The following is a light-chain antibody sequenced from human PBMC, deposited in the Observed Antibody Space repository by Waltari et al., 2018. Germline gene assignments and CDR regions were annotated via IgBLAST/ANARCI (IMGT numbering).Light chain of an antibody. CDR3: CSYAGSSTFL. Sequence: QSALTQPASVSGSPGQSITISCTGTSRDVGSYNFVSWYQQNPGKAPKIMIYEVTKRPSGVSNRFSGSKCGNTASLTVSGLQADDEADYYCCSYAGSSTFLFGGGTKLTVL. CDR1: SRDVGSYNF. CDR2: EVT. V-gene: IGLV2-23*02. J-gene: IGLJ2*01.